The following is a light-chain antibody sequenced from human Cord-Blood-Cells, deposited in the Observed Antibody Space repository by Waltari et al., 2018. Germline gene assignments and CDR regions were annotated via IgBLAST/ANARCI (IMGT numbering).Light chain of an antibody. CDR1: SSNIGGYNY. J-gene: IGLJ3*02. CDR2: DVS. V-gene: IGLV2-14*03. CDR3: SSYTSSSTWV. Sequence: QSALTQPASVSGSPGQSLTLSCTGTSSNIGGYNYVSWYQQQPGKAPKLMIYDVSNRPSGVSNRSSGSKSGNTASLTISGLQAEDEADYYCSSYTSSSTWVFGGGTKLTVL.